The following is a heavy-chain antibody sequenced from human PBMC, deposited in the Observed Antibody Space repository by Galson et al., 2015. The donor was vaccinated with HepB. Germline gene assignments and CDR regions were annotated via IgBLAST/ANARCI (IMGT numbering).Heavy chain of an antibody. CDR2: ISPGSGYT. D-gene: IGHD3-10*01. CDR1: GFTFRDFF. V-gene: IGHV3-11*05. Sequence: SLRLSCAASGFTFRDFFMTWIRQSPGKGLEWLSYISPGSGYTHYADSVKGRFTISRDNARNSIYLQMHNLRVEDTAVYFCVRVAVGSSHWFDPWGQGTLVTVSP. J-gene: IGHJ5*02. CDR3: VRVAVGSSHWFDP.